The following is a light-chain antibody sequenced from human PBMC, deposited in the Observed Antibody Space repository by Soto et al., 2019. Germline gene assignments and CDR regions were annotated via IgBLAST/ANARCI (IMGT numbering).Light chain of an antibody. V-gene: IGLV1-40*01. CDR1: SSNIGPGYD. CDR3: LLSYNGTYV. Sequence: QSVLTQPPSVSGAPGQRVTISCTGSSSNIGPGYDVHWYQQLPGTAPKLLIYSNRHSWTPARFSGSLLGGKAALTLSGAQPEDEAEYYCLLSYNGTYVFGTGTKVTVL. J-gene: IGLJ1*01. CDR2: SN.